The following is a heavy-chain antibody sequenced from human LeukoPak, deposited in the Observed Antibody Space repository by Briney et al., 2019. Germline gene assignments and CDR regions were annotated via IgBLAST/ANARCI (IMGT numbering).Heavy chain of an antibody. J-gene: IGHJ4*02. Sequence: SETLSLTCAVYGGSFVGSSGSGIRKPPGKGRGWIGEFNKSGSTNSNPSLKSRVTISVDTSKNQFSLKLSSVTAADTAVYYCARRLRVKYSKYYDFWSGRNSGYYFDYWGQGTLVTVSS. CDR1: GGSFVGSS. D-gene: IGHD3-3*01. CDR3: ARRLRVKYSKYYDFWSGRNSGYYFDY. CDR2: FNKSGST. V-gene: IGHV4-34*01.